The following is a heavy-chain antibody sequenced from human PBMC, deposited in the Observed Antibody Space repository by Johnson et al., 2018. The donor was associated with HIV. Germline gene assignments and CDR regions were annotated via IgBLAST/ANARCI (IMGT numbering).Heavy chain of an antibody. J-gene: IGHJ3*02. V-gene: IGHV3-9*01. Sequence: LLVESGGGLVQPGRSLILSCAASGFTFNDYAMHWVRQAPGKGLEWVSTISWNSGTIGYADSVKGRFTISRDNAKNSLFLQMNSLRAEDTAVYYCARDGRDLFTRGSFDIWGQGTMVTFSS. CDR1: GFTFNDYA. D-gene: IGHD3-10*01. CDR3: ARDGRDLFTRGSFDI. CDR2: ISWNSGTI.